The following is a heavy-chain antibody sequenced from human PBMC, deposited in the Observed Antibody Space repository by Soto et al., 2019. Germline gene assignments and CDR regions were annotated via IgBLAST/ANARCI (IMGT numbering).Heavy chain of an antibody. CDR3: ARDSAYYDILTGYYRYYYYGMDV. J-gene: IGHJ6*02. CDR1: GGSISDYY. Sequence: SETLSLTCTVSGGSISDYYWSWIRQPPGKGLEWIGYIYYSGSTNYNPSLKSRVTISVDTSKNQFSLKLSSVTAADTAVYYCARDSAYYDILTGYYRYYYYGMDVWGQGTTVTVS. D-gene: IGHD3-9*01. V-gene: IGHV4-59*01. CDR2: IYYSGST.